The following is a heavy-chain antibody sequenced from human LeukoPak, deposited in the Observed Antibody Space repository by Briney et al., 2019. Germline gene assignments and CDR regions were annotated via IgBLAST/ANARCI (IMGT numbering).Heavy chain of an antibody. CDR3: ATEGYYYGMDV. J-gene: IGHJ6*02. CDR2: IYTSGST. Sequence: SETLSLTCTVSGGSISSYYWSWIRQPAGKGLEWIGRIYTSGSTNYNPSLKSRVTMSVDTSKNQFSLKLSSVTAADTAVHYCATEGYYYGMDVWGQGTTVTVSS. V-gene: IGHV4-4*07. CDR1: GGSISSYY.